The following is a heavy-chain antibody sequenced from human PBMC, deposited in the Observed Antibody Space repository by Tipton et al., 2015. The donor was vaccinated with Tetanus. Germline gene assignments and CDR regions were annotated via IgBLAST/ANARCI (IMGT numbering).Heavy chain of an antibody. V-gene: IGHV4-59*01. CDR2: IFYSGNT. CDR3: ACLPVGGRYYYYGMDV. D-gene: IGHD2-15*01. CDR1: GGSISTYY. J-gene: IGHJ6*02. Sequence: TLSLTCTVSGGSISTYYWSWIRQPPGKGLEWIGYIFYSGNTNYNPSLKTRVTISVDTSKNQFSLKLSSVTAADTAVYYCACLPVGGRYYYYGMDVWGQGTTVTVSS.